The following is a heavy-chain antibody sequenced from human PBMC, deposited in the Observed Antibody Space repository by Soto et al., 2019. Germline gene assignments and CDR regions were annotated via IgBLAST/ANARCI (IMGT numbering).Heavy chain of an antibody. V-gene: IGHV3-33*01. CDR1: GFTFSSYG. J-gene: IGHJ6*04. D-gene: IGHD3-10*01. CDR3: ARKPSSQWFGELSPQFYYYYGMDV. Sequence: PGGSLRLSCAASGFTFSSYGMHWVRQAPGKGLEWVAVIWYDGSNKYYADSVKGRFTISRDNSKNTLYLQMNSLRAEDTAVYYCARKPSSQWFGELSPQFYYYYGMDVWGKGTTVTVSS. CDR2: IWYDGSNK.